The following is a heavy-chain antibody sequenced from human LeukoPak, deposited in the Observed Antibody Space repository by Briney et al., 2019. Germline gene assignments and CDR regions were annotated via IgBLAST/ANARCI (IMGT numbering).Heavy chain of an antibody. J-gene: IGHJ6*03. CDR2: IFHSGTT. Sequence: SETLSLTCTMSGGSISPYDWSWIRQPPGKGLEWIAYIFHSGTTKYNPALKSRVAISLDTPKSQISLRLHSVTAADTAVYYCARGGYYYLDVWGRGTTVTVSS. V-gene: IGHV4-59*01. CDR3: ARGGYYYLDV. CDR1: GGSISPYD.